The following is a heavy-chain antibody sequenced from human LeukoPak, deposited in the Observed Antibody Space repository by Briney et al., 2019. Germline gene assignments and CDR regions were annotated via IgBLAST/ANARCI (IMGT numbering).Heavy chain of an antibody. CDR1: GFILSTHG. D-gene: IGHD1-26*01. Sequence: GGSLRLSCAASGFILSTHGMHWVRQAPGKGLEWVAGMWYDGSREDYADSVKGRFTISRDMSKNTLNLQMNSLRVEDTAMFYCARDLSFGSLDFRGQGTLGTVSS. V-gene: IGHV3-33*01. J-gene: IGHJ4*02. CDR2: MWYDGSRE. CDR3: ARDLSFGSLDF.